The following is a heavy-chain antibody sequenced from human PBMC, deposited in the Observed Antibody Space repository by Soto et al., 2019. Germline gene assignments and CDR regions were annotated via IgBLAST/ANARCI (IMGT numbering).Heavy chain of an antibody. J-gene: IGHJ6*02. D-gene: IGHD3-16*01. V-gene: IGHV4-30-4*01. Sequence: PSETLSLTCTVSGGSISSGDYYWSWIRQPPGKGLEWIGYIYYSGSTYYNQYLKSRVTISVDTSKNQFSLKLSSVTAADTAVYYCARGGFMITFGGVMNYGMDVWGQGTTVTVSS. CDR3: ARGGFMITFGGVMNYGMDV. CDR2: IYYSGST. CDR1: GGSISSGDYY.